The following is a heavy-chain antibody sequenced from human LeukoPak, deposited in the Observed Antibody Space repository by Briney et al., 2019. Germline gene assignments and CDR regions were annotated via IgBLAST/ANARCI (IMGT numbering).Heavy chain of an antibody. D-gene: IGHD3-22*01. CDR2: INPSGGST. Sequence: ASVKVPCKASGYTFTSYYMHWVRQAPGQGLEWMGIINPSGGSTSYAQKFQGRVTMTRDTSTSTVYMELSSLRSEDTAVYYCARGGRSSGYYWRFDYWGQGTLVTVSS. J-gene: IGHJ4*02. V-gene: IGHV1-46*01. CDR3: ARGGRSSGYYWRFDY. CDR1: GYTFTSYY.